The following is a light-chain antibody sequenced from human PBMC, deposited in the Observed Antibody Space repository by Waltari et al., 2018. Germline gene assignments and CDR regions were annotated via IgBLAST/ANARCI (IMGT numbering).Light chain of an antibody. CDR1: QTINIF. CDR2: AAS. CDR3: QQSDTFFALT. J-gene: IGKJ4*01. V-gene: IGKV1-39*01. Sequence: DIPITQSPSSLSASVGDRVTITCRASQTINIFLSWYQQRPGRAPRLLIYAASSLHSGVPSRFSGSGSGTDFTLTIASLQPEDCATYYCQQSDTFFALTFGGGTKVEI.